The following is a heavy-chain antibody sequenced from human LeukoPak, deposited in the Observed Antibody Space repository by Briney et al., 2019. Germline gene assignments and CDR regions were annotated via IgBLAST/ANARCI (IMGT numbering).Heavy chain of an antibody. CDR3: ARSYGYSSGWYPPGSDY. CDR2: IIPIFGTA. CDR1: GGTFSSYA. D-gene: IGHD6-19*01. V-gene: IGHV1-69*13. J-gene: IGHJ4*02. Sequence: ASVKVSCKASGGTFSSYAISWVRQAPGQGLEWMGGIIPIFGTANYAQKFQGRVTITADESTSTAYMELSSLRSEDTAVYYCARSYGYSSGWYPPGSDYWGQGTLVTVSS.